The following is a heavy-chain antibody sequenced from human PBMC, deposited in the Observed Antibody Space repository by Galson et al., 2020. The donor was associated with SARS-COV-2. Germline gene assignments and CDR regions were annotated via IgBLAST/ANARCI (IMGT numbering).Heavy chain of an antibody. V-gene: IGHV3-23*01. CDR2: ISGSGGST. D-gene: IGHD5-18*01. CDR1: GFTFSSYA. Sequence: GGSLRLSCAASGFTFSSYAMSWVRQAPGKGLEWVSAISGSGGSTYYADSVKGRFTISRDNSKNTLYLQMNSLRAEDTAVYYCANLDVDTAMVKGSGAFDIWGQGTMVTVSS. CDR3: ANLDVDTAMVKGSGAFDI. J-gene: IGHJ3*02.